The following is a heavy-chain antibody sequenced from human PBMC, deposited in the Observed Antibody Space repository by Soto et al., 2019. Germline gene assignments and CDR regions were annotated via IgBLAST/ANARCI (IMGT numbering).Heavy chain of an antibody. D-gene: IGHD3-3*01. Sequence: QVQLVQSGAEVKKPGASVKVSCKASGYSFANYDLNWVRQAPGQGLEWLGWMNPNTGSTGYAQKFQGRVTMTRNTSVNTAYMELSSLRSEDTAVYYCATHYDFSSGYSYSRGDAFDIWGQGTLVTVSS. CDR1: GYSFANYD. J-gene: IGHJ3*02. CDR2: MNPNTGST. CDR3: ATHYDFSSGYSYSRGDAFDI. V-gene: IGHV1-8*02.